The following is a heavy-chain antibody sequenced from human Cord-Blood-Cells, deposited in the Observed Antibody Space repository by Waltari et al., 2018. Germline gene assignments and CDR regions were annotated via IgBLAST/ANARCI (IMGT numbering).Heavy chain of an antibody. Sequence: QVQLQESGPGLVKPSETLSLTCPVSGYSISSGYYWGWTRQPPGKGLEWIGSIYHSGSTYYNPSLKSRVTISVDTSKNQFSLKLSSVTAADTAVYYCARVGRCSSTSCYWYFDLWGRGTLVTVSS. CDR3: ARVGRCSSTSCYWYFDL. D-gene: IGHD2-2*01. V-gene: IGHV4-38-2*02. J-gene: IGHJ2*01. CDR2: IYHSGST. CDR1: GYSISSGYY.